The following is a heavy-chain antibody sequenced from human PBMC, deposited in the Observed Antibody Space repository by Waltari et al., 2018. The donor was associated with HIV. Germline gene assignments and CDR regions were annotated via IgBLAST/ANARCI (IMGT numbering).Heavy chain of an antibody. Sequence: EVQLVESGGGLIQPGGSLRLSCAASGFTVSSNYMSLVRQAPGKGGLLVSVMYSGGHTYDADTVKGRFTSSRNNSKNTLYLQMNSLRAEDTAVYYCARAEIDGHFAYWGQGTLVTVSS. V-gene: IGHV3-53*01. CDR2: MYSGGHT. CDR3: ARAEIDGHFAY. CDR1: GFTVSSNY. J-gene: IGHJ4*02.